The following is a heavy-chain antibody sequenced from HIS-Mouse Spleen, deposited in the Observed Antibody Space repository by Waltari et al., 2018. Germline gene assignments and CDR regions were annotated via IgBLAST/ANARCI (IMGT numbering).Heavy chain of an antibody. V-gene: IGHV3-7*01. CDR2: IKQDGREK. D-gene: IGHD7-27*01. Sequence: EVQLVESGGGLVQPGGSLRLSCAASGFTFSSYWMSWVRQAPGRGLEWVANIKQDGREKYYVDSVKGRFTSSRDNAKNALYRQMNSLRAEDTAVYYCARNLNWGDRYWYFDLWGRGTLVTVSS. CDR1: GFTFSSYW. CDR3: ARNLNWGDRYWYFDL. J-gene: IGHJ2*01.